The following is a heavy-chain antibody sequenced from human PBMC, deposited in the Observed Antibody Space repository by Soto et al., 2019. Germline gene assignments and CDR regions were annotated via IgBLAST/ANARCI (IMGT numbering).Heavy chain of an antibody. CDR3: ARASGSYSYYGMDV. CDR2: INPNSGGT. J-gene: IGHJ6*02. Sequence: ASVKVSCKASGYTFTGYYMHWVRLAPGQGLEWMGWINPNSGGTNYAQKFQGWVTMTRDTSISTAYMELSRLRSDDTAVYYCARASGSYSYYGMDVWGQGTTVTVSS. V-gene: IGHV1-2*04. CDR1: GYTFTGYY. D-gene: IGHD1-26*01.